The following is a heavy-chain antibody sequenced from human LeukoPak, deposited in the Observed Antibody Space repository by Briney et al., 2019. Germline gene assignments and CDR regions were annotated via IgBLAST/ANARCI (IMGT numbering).Heavy chain of an antibody. CDR2: INPSGDSP. V-gene: IGHV1-46*01. Sequence: ASVKVSCKASGYTFTTYYMHWVRQAPGQGLEWMGIINPSGDSPSYAQKFQGKVTMTRDMSTSTVYMELSSLRSEDTAVYYCARSDGSGWFDYWGQGTLVTVSS. J-gene: IGHJ4*02. D-gene: IGHD6-25*01. CDR3: ARSDGSGWFDY. CDR1: GYTFTTYY.